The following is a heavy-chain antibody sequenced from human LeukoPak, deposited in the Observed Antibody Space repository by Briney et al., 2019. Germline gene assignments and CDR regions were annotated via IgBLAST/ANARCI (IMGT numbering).Heavy chain of an antibody. CDR2: INHSGST. D-gene: IGHD3-9*01. CDR3: ARGLLRYFDWLLVSFDY. CDR1: GGSISSYY. V-gene: IGHV4-34*01. Sequence: SETLSLTCTVSGGSISSYYWSWIRQPPGKGLEWIGEINHSGSTNYSPSLKSRVTISVDTSKNQFSLKLSSVTAADTAVYYCARGLLRYFDWLLVSFDYWGQGTLVTVSS. J-gene: IGHJ4*02.